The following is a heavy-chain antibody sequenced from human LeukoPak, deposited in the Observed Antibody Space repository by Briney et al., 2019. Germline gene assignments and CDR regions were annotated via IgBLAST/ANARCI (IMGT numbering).Heavy chain of an antibody. CDR2: IFTTGST. V-gene: IGHV4-4*07. D-gene: IGHD2-8*01. CDR1: GGSIGNFY. Sequence: PSETLSLTCTVSGGSIGNFYWNWIRQPAGKGLEWIGRIFTTGSTNYNPSLKSRVTMSVATSKNQLSLRLSSVTAADTAVYYCARGGTSGLTAVYWGQGTLVTVSS. J-gene: IGHJ4*02. CDR3: ARGGTSGLTAVY.